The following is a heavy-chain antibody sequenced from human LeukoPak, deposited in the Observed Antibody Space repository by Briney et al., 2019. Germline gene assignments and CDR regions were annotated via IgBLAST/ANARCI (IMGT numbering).Heavy chain of an antibody. CDR3: AKGVREEPIFDY. J-gene: IGHJ4*02. CDR2: ISNSGGST. V-gene: IGHV3-23*01. D-gene: IGHD1-14*01. CDR1: GFTFSSYA. Sequence: PGGSLRLSCAASGFTFSSYAMSWVRQAPGKGLEWVSGISNSGGSTYDADSVKGRFTISRDNSKNTLFLQMNSLRAEDTAVYYCAKGVREEPIFDYWGQGTLVTVSS.